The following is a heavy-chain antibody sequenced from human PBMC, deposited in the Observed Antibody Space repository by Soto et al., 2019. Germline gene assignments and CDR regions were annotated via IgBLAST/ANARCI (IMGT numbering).Heavy chain of an antibody. Sequence: PVWSLRFSCAASGFTFSSYAMSWLRQAPGKGLEWVSAISGSGGSTYYADSVKGRFTISRDNSKNTLYLQMNSLRAEDTAVYYCAKVHIVVAGSFYAMDAWRPANTVTVSS. D-gene: IGHD6-19*01. V-gene: IGHV3-23*01. J-gene: IGHJ6*02. CDR3: AKVHIVVAGSFYAMDA. CDR2: ISGSGGST. CDR1: GFTFSSYA.